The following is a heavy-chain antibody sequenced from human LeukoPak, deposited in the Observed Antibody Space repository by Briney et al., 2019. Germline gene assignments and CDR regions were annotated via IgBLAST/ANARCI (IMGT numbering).Heavy chain of an antibody. J-gene: IGHJ4*02. D-gene: IGHD3-9*01. Sequence: GGALDLSCPTSGFPFSTSAMNWARQAPGKGLEGVSSINNVGSHIYYADSVRGRFIISRDNAKNSFFLQMSNLRAEDTAVYYCARDPTHYLRYGYFDYWGQGILVTVSS. V-gene: IGHV3-21*01. CDR1: GFPFSTSA. CDR3: ARDPTHYLRYGYFDY. CDR2: INNVGSHI.